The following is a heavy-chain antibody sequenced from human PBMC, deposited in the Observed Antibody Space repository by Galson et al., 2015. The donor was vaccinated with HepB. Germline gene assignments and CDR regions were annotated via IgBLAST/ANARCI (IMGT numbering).Heavy chain of an antibody. CDR2: VHSSGVT. J-gene: IGHJ6*02. V-gene: IGHV4-39*01. CDR3: VRALGGSYFYGMDV. Sequence: ETLSLTCTVSGGSMNIPTYSRVWIRQTPVKGLEWIGNVHSSGVTYYNPSLNNRVTISGDTAKNQFSLRVRSVTAADTAVYYCVRALGGSYFYGMDVWGQGTTVIVSS. CDR1: GGSMNIPTYS.